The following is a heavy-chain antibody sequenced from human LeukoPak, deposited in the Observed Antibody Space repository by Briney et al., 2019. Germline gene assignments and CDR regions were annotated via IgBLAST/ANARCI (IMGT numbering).Heavy chain of an antibody. Sequence: PGGSLRLSCAASGITFSSYWMHWVRQAPGKGLVWVSRISSDGSSTTYADSVKGRFTISRDNAKNTLYLQMNSLRADETAVYYCARAPCSGDSCYYYYGMDVWGQGTAVTVSS. CDR2: ISSDGSST. CDR1: GITFSSYW. J-gene: IGHJ6*02. V-gene: IGHV3-74*01. D-gene: IGHD2-15*01. CDR3: ARAPCSGDSCYYYYGMDV.